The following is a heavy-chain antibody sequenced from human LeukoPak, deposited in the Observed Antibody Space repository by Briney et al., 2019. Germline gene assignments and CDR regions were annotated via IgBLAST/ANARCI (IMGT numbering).Heavy chain of an antibody. CDR1: GGTFSSYA. D-gene: IGHD2-15*01. CDR3: AREDIVRVAGATPPERAFEI. CDR2: IIPIFGTA. Sequence: SVKVSCKASGGTFSSYAISWVRQAPGQGLEWMGGIIPIFGTANYAQKFQGRVTITTDESTSTAYMELSSLRSEDTAVYYCAREDIVRVAGATPPERAFEIWGQGTMVTVSS. J-gene: IGHJ3*02. V-gene: IGHV1-69*05.